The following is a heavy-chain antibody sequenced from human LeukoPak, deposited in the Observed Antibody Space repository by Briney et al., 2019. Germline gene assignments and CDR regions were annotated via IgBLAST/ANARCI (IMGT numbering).Heavy chain of an antibody. CDR3: ARGGVSSGWYNWFDP. V-gene: IGHV4-59*01. Sequence: RTSETLSLTCAVSGASISSYYWSWIRQPPGKGLQFIGYIYYRGSTKYNPSLKSRVTISVDTSKNQFSLKLSSVTAADTAVYYCARGGVSSGWYNWFDPWGQGTLVTVSS. J-gene: IGHJ5*02. CDR2: IYYRGST. CDR1: GASISSYY. D-gene: IGHD6-19*01.